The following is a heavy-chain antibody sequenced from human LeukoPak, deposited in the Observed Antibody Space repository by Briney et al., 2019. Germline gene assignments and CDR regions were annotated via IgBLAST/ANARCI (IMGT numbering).Heavy chain of an antibody. Sequence: GGSLRLSCAASGFTFSSYAMSWVRQAPGKGLEWVSAISGSGGSTYYANSVKGRFTISRDNSKNTLYLQMNSLRAEDTAVYYCAKDPSPYSSSWNHFDYWGQGTLVTVSS. J-gene: IGHJ4*02. D-gene: IGHD6-13*01. CDR3: AKDPSPYSSSWNHFDY. CDR1: GFTFSSYA. V-gene: IGHV3-23*01. CDR2: ISGSGGST.